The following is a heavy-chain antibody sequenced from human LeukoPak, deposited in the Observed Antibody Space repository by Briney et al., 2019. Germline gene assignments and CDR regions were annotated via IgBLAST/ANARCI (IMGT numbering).Heavy chain of an antibody. J-gene: IGHJ3*02. CDR2: IKQDGSEK. CDR3: ARGSVAGKRFGAFDI. V-gene: IGHV3-7*03. D-gene: IGHD6-19*01. CDR1: GFTFSSYW. Sequence: GGSLRLSCAASGFTFSSYWMSWVRQAPGKGLEWVANIKQDGSEKCYVDSVKGRFTISRDNAKNSLYLQMNSLRAEDTAVYYCARGSVAGKRFGAFDIWGQGTMVTVSS.